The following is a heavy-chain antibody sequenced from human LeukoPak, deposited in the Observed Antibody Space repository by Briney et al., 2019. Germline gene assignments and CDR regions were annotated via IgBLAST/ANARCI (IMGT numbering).Heavy chain of an antibody. Sequence: SETLSLTCTVSGGSISSYYWSWIRQPPGKGLEWIGYIFYSGTNNYNPSLKSRVTISVDPSKNQFSLNLSSVTAADTAVYYCAGQGSGRSPLGYWGQGTLVTVSP. J-gene: IGHJ4*02. D-gene: IGHD3-10*01. CDR2: IFYSGTN. CDR3: AGQGSGRSPLGY. CDR1: GGSISSYY. V-gene: IGHV4-59*08.